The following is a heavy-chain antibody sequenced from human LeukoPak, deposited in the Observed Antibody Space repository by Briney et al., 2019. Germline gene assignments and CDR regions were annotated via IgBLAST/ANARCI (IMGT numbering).Heavy chain of an antibody. V-gene: IGHV3-30-3*01. CDR3: ASFIVVDQFDY. CDR2: ISYDGSNK. J-gene: IGHJ4*02. D-gene: IGHD1-26*01. Sequence: GGSLRLSCAASGFTFSSYAMHWVRQAPGKGLEWVAVISYDGSNKYYADSVKGRFTISRDNSKNTLYLQMNSLRAEDTAVYYCASFIVVDQFDYWGQGTLVTVSS. CDR1: GFTFSSYA.